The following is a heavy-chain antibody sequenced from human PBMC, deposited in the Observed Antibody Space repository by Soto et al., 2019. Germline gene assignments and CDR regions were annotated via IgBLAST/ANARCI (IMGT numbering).Heavy chain of an antibody. Sequence: QVQLQQWGAGLLKPSETLSLTCAVYGGSFSGYYWSWIRQPPGKGLEWIGEINHSGSTNYNPSLKSRVTISVDTSKHQFSLKLSSVTAADTAVYYCARGPMTGNDYWGQGTLVTVSS. CDR3: ARGPMTGNDY. J-gene: IGHJ4*02. D-gene: IGHD1-20*01. CDR1: GGSFSGYY. CDR2: INHSGST. V-gene: IGHV4-34*01.